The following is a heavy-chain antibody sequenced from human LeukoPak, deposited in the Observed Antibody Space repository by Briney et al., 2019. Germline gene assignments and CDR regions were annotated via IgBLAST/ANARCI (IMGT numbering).Heavy chain of an antibody. J-gene: IGHJ4*02. V-gene: IGHV4-38-2*02. CDR3: ARVNYVVDF. CDR2: IYHRGST. D-gene: IGHD1-7*01. Sequence: SETLSLTCTVSGYSISSGYHWGWIRQPPGKGPEWIGSIYHRGSTYYNPSLKSRVTISVDTSKNQFSLKLSSVTAADTAGYYCARVNYVVDFWGQGTLLTVSS. CDR1: GYSISSGYH.